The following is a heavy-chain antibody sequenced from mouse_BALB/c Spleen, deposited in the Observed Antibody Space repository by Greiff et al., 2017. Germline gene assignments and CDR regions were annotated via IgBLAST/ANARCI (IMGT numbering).Heavy chain of an antibody. D-gene: IGHD2-4*01. CDR3: ARKATMITTDAMDY. J-gene: IGHJ4*01. CDR2: IWSGGST. CDR1: GFSLTSYG. Sequence: VQLVESGPGLVQPSQSLSITCTVSGFSLTSYGVHWVRQSPGKGLEWLGVIWSGGSTDYNAAFISRLSVSKDNSKSQVFFKMNSLQANDTAIYYCARKATMITTDAMDYWGQGTSVTVSS. V-gene: IGHV2-2*02.